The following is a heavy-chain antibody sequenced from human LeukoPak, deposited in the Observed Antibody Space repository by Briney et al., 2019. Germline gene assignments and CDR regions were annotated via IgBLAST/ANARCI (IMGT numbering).Heavy chain of an antibody. Sequence: SSETLSLTCAVYGGSFSGYYWSWIRQPPGKGLEWIGEINHSGSTNYNPSLKSRVTISVDTSKNQFSLKLSSVTAADTAVYYCHSSGYSYHFDLWGRGTLVTVSS. D-gene: IGHD3-22*01. CDR1: GGSFSGYY. CDR2: INHSGST. J-gene: IGHJ2*01. CDR3: HSSGYSYHFDL. V-gene: IGHV4-34*01.